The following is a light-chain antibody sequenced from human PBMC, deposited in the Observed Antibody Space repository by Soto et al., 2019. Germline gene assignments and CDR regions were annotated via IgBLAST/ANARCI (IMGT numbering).Light chain of an antibody. J-gene: IGKJ4*01. CDR1: QSVLYSSNNKHY. CDR3: QQYYSTPLT. Sequence: DIVMTQSPDSLAVSLGERATINCKSSQSVLYSSNNKHYLAWYQQTPGQPPKLXIYWASTRESGVPDRFSGSGSGTDFTLTISSLQAEDVAVYYCQQYYSTPLTFGGGTKVDI. V-gene: IGKV4-1*01. CDR2: WAS.